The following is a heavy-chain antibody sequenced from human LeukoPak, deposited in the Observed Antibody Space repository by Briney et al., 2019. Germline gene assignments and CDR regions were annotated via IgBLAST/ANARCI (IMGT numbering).Heavy chain of an antibody. J-gene: IGHJ4*02. CDR1: GFTFSSYG. Sequence: GRSLRLSCAASGFTFSSYGMHWVRQALGKGLEWVAVISYDGSNKYYADSVKGRFTVSRDNSKNTLYLQMNSLRAEDTAVYYCAKEVMWGHPYSSGWYGFDYWGQGTLVTVSS. D-gene: IGHD6-19*01. V-gene: IGHV3-30*18. CDR3: AKEVMWGHPYSSGWYGFDY. CDR2: ISYDGSNK.